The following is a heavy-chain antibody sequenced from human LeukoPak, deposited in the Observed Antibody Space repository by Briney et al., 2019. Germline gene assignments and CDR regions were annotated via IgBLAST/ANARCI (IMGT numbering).Heavy chain of an antibody. CDR2: IYSGGST. D-gene: IGHD3-22*01. V-gene: IGHV3-53*01. CDR1: GFTVSSNY. J-gene: IGHJ4*02. Sequence: GGSLRLSCAASGFTVSSNYMSWVRQAPGKGLEWVSVIYSGGSTYYADSVRGRFTISRDNSKNTLYLQMNSLRAGDTAVYYCARRSEIYYDSSGSYRPNGLYYFDYWGQGTLVTISS. CDR3: ARRSEIYYDSSGSYRPNGLYYFDY.